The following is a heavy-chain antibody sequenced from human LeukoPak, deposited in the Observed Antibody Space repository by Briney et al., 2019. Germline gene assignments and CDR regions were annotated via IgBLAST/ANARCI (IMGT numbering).Heavy chain of an antibody. Sequence: ASVKVSCKASGYTFTSYGISWVRQAPGQGLEWMGWISAYNGNTNYAQKLQGRVTMTTDTSTSTAYMELRSLRSDDTAVYYCARHYYDSSGYYPADYWGQGTLVTVSS. D-gene: IGHD3-22*01. V-gene: IGHV1-18*01. CDR1: GYTFTSYG. CDR3: ARHYYDSSGYYPADY. CDR2: ISAYNGNT. J-gene: IGHJ4*02.